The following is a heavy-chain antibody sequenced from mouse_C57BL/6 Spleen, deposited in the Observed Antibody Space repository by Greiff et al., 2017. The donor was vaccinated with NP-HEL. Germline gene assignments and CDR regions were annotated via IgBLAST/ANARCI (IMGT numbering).Heavy chain of an antibody. CDR2: ISSGSSTI. CDR3: ASSSAYYFDY. CDR1: GFTFSDYG. Sequence: VQRVESGGGLVKPGGSLKLSCAASGFTFSDYGMHWVRQAPEKGLEWVAYISSGSSTIYYADTVKGRFTISRDNAKNTLFLQMTSLRSEDTAMYYCASSSAYYFDYWGQGTTLTVSS. J-gene: IGHJ2*01. V-gene: IGHV5-17*01.